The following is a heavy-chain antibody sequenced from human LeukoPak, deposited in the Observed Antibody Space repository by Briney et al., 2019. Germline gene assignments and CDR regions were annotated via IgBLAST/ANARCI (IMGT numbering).Heavy chain of an antibody. CDR3: ARSWYYYDSSGQQERAFDI. V-gene: IGHV1-18*01. J-gene: IGHJ3*02. CDR2: ISAYNGNT. Sequence: VASVTVSCKASGYTFTSYGISWVRQAPGQGLEWMGWISAYNGNTNYAQKLQGRVTMTTDTSTSTAYMELRSLRSDDTAVYYCARSWYYYDSSGQQERAFDIWGQGTMVTVSS. CDR1: GYTFTSYG. D-gene: IGHD3-22*01.